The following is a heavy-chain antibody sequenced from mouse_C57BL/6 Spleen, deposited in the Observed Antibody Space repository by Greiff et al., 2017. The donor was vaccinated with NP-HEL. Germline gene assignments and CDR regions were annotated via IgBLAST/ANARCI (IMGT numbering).Heavy chain of an antibody. CDR3: ARWKLGRYAMYY. V-gene: IGHV1-80*01. J-gene: IGHJ4*01. CDR2: IYPGDGDT. D-gene: IGHD4-1*01. Sequence: QVQLQQSGAELVKPGASVKISCKASGYAFSSYWMNWVKQRPGKGLEWIGQIYPGDGDTNYNGKFKGKATLTADKSSSTAYMQLSSLTSEDSAVYFCARWKLGRYAMYYWGQGTSVTVSS. CDR1: GYAFSSYW.